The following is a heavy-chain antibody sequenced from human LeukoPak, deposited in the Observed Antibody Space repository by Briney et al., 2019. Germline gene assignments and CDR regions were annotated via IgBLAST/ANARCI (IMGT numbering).Heavy chain of an antibody. V-gene: IGHV3-30*18. CDR2: VSYDGSKR. CDR1: GFTFSNYG. J-gene: IGHJ5*01. CDR3: AKSGGDGYNVDNWFDS. Sequence: GRSLRLSCLASGFTFSNYGMNWVRQAPGKGLEWVTVVSYDGSKRYYADSVKGRFTISRDTSKNTLYLQMNSLRVEDTAVYYCAKSGGDGYNVDNWFDSWGQGTLVTVSS. D-gene: IGHD5-24*01.